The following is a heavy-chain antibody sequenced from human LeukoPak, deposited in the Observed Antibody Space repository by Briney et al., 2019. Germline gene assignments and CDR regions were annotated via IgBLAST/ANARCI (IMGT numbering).Heavy chain of an antibody. Sequence: SETLSLTCTVSGYSISSGYYWGWIRQPPGKGLEWIGSIYHSGSTYYNPSLKSRVNISVDTSKNQFSLKLSSVTAADTAVYYCARAWELLNQAWFDPWGQGTLVTVSS. V-gene: IGHV4-38-2*02. D-gene: IGHD1-26*01. CDR1: GYSISSGYY. J-gene: IGHJ5*02. CDR3: ARAWELLNQAWFDP. CDR2: IYHSGST.